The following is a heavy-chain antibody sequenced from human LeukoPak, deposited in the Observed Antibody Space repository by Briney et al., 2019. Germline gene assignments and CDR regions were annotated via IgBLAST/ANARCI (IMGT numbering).Heavy chain of an antibody. CDR2: ISSSGSTI. CDR3: ARETDVDIAFSPLGY. CDR1: GFTFSSYE. J-gene: IGHJ4*02. Sequence: GGSLRLSCAASGFTFSSYEMNWVRQAPGKGLEWVSYISSSGSTIYYADSVKGRFTISRDNSKNTLYLQMNSLRAEDTAVYYCARETDVDIAFSPLGYWGQGTLVTVSS. V-gene: IGHV3-48*03. D-gene: IGHD5-12*01.